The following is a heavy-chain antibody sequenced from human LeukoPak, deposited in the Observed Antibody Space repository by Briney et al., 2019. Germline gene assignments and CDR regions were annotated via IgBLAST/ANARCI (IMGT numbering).Heavy chain of an antibody. V-gene: IGHV3-21*01. D-gene: IGHD5-18*01. Sequence: PGGSLRLSCAASGFTFSSYSMNWVRQAPGKGLEWVSSISSSSSYIYYADSVKGRFTISRDNAKNSLYLQMNSLRAEDTAVYYCARDTGVGHSYGYDYWGQGTLVTVSS. CDR1: GFTFSSYS. J-gene: IGHJ4*02. CDR2: ISSSSSYI. CDR3: ARDTGVGHSYGYDY.